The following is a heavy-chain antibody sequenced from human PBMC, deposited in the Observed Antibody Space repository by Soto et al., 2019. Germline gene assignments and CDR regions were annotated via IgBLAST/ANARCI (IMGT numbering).Heavy chain of an antibody. Sequence: SVKVSCKASGFTFTSSAVQWVRQARGQRLEWIGWIVVGSGNTNYAQKLQGRVTMTTDTSTSTAYMELRSLRSDDTAVYYCARDKQWLVQMYYYGMDVWGQGTTVTVSS. D-gene: IGHD6-19*01. CDR2: IVVGSGNT. V-gene: IGHV1-58*01. J-gene: IGHJ6*02. CDR3: ARDKQWLVQMYYYGMDV. CDR1: GFTFTSSA.